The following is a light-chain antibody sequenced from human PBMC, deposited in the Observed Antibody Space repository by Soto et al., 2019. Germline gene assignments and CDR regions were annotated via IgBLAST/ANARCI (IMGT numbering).Light chain of an antibody. Sequence: DIQMTQSPSTLSAYVRDRVTITCRASQTISSWVSWFQQRPGKAPKLLIYAASSLQSGVPSRFSGSGSGTEFTLTISSLQPDDFATYYCQQYNTFSPTSGQGTKL. CDR3: QQYNTFSPT. J-gene: IGKJ1*01. CDR2: AAS. V-gene: IGKV1-5*01. CDR1: QTISSW.